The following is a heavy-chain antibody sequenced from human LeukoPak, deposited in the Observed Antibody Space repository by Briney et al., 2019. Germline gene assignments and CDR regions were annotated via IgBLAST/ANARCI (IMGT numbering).Heavy chain of an antibody. J-gene: IGHJ4*02. CDR2: ISSRGGST. CDR3: AAGNPGTYYYDSSGYYSPLDY. V-gene: IGHV3-20*04. Sequence: GGSLRLSCAASGFTFDDYAMHWVRQAPGKGLEWVSGISSRGGSTYYADSVKGRFTISRDNAKNSLYLQMNSLRAEDTAVYYCAAGNPGTYYYDSSGYYSPLDYWGQGTLVTVSS. CDR1: GFTFDDYA. D-gene: IGHD3-22*01.